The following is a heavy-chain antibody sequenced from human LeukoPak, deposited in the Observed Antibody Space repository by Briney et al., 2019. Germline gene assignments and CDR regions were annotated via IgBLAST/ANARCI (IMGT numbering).Heavy chain of an antibody. CDR2: IKQDGSEK. CDR3: ARAMSSGWYVEY. Sequence: GGSLRLSCAASGIILSSYWMSWVRQAPGKGLEWVANIKQDGSEKHYVDSVKGRFTISRDNSKNSVYLQLNSLRAEDTAVYYCARAMSSGWYVEYWGQGTLVTVSS. CDR1: GIILSSYW. J-gene: IGHJ4*02. V-gene: IGHV3-7*01. D-gene: IGHD6-19*01.